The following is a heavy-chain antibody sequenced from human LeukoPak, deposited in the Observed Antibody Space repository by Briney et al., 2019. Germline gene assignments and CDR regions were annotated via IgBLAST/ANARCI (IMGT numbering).Heavy chain of an antibody. J-gene: IGHJ3*02. CDR2: NYYSGST. Sequence: SETLSLTCTVSGGSISGYYWSWIRKPPGQVLERIGYNYYSGSTNYNPSHKSRVTISVDTFKNQFSLKLSSVTAADTAVYYCATRHSIGYYASPAPFDIWGQGTMVNVAS. CDR3: ATRHSIGYYASPAPFDI. D-gene: IGHD3-22*01. V-gene: IGHV4-59*01. CDR1: GGSISGYY.